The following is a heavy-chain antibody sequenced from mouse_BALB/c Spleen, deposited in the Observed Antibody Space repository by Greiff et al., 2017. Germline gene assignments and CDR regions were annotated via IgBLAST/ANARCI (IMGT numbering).Heavy chain of an antibody. J-gene: IGHJ4*01. Sequence: EVKLQESGGDLVKPGGSLKLSCAASGFTFSSYGMSWVRQTPDKRLEWVATISSGGSYTYYPDSVKGRFTISRDNAKNTLYLQMSSLKSEDTAMYYCAREKYGNYENAMDYWGQGTSVTVSS. CDR2: ISSGGSYT. CDR3: AREKYGNYENAMDY. CDR1: GFTFSSYG. V-gene: IGHV5-6*01. D-gene: IGHD2-10*02.